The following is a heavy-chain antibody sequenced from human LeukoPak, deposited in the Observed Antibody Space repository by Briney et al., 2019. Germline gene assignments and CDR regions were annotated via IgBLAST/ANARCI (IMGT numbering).Heavy chain of an antibody. D-gene: IGHD3-10*01. J-gene: IGHJ5*02. Sequence: SETLSLTCTVSGGSISSSSYYWGWIRQPPGKGLEWIGSIYYSGSTYYNPSLKSRVTISVDTSKNQFSLKLSSVTAADTAVYYCAREGSITMVRGVNWLDPWGQGTLVTVSS. V-gene: IGHV4-39*07. CDR2: IYYSGST. CDR1: GGSISSSSYY. CDR3: AREGSITMVRGVNWLDP.